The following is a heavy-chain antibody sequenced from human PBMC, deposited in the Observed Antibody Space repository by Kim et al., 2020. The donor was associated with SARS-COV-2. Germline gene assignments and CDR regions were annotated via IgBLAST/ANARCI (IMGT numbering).Heavy chain of an antibody. CDR3: AKYSSSWFQGYYYYGMDV. D-gene: IGHD6-13*01. J-gene: IGHJ6*02. CDR2: IKQDGSEK. CDR1: GFTFSSYW. Sequence: GGSLRLSCAASGFTFSSYWMSWVRQAPGKGLEWVANIKQDGSEKYYVDSVKGRFTISRDNAKNSLYLQMNSLRAEDTAVYYCAKYSSSWFQGYYYYGMDVWGQGTTVTVSS. V-gene: IGHV3-7*01.